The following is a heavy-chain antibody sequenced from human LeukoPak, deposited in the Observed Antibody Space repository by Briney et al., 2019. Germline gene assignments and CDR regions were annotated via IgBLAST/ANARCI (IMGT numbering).Heavy chain of an antibody. CDR2: INPSGGST. V-gene: IGHV1-46*01. D-gene: IGHD2-2*02. Sequence: ASVKVSCKASGYTLTSYGISWVRQAPGQGLEWMGIINPSGGSTSYAQKFQGRVTMTRDMSTSTVYMELSSLRSEDTAVYYCAREMRYCSSTSCYKNVGIRLVAFDIWGQGTMVTVSS. CDR3: AREMRYCSSTSCYKNVGIRLVAFDI. CDR1: GYTLTSYG. J-gene: IGHJ3*02.